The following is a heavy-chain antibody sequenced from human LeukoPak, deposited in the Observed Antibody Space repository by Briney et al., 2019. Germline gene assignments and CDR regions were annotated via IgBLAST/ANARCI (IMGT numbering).Heavy chain of an antibody. D-gene: IGHD4-23*01. V-gene: IGHV3-53*01. CDR2: IYSGGST. CDR3: LGYGGNSF. Sequence: SGGSLRLSCAASGFTVSSNYMSWVRQAPGKGLEWVAVIYSGGSTYYADSVKGRFTISRGNSENTIYLQMNSLRAEDTALYYCLGYGGNSFWGQGTLVTVSS. CDR1: GFTVSSNY. J-gene: IGHJ4*02.